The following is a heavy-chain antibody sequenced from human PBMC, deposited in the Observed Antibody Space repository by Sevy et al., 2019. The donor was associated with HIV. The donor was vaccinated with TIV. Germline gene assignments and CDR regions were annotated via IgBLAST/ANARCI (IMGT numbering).Heavy chain of an antibody. CDR3: ARDGGTVTTPAFFDI. D-gene: IGHD4-17*01. V-gene: IGHV4-30-2*01. J-gene: IGHJ3*02. CDR1: GDSISSGVYS. Sequence: SETLSLTCAVSGDSISSGVYSWNWIRQPPGKGLEWIGYIFHSGSTYYHPSLKSRATISVDRSKNQFSLKLSSVTAADTAVYYCARDGGTVTTPAFFDIWGQGTMVTVSS. CDR2: IFHSGST.